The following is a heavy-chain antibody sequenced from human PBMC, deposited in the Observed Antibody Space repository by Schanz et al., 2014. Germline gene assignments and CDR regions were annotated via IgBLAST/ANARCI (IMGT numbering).Heavy chain of an antibody. CDR2: ISGGGGTT. V-gene: IGHV3-23*01. CDR3: AKDRSWDYDSSGYFDY. D-gene: IGHD3-22*01. J-gene: IGHJ4*02. Sequence: EVQLLESGGGLVQPGGSLRLSCAASGFTFSSYAMSWVRQAPGKGLEWVSAISGGGGTTYYADSVKGRFTISRDNSKNTLYLQMSGLRAEDSAVYYGAKDRSWDYDSSGYFDYWGQGTLVTVSS. CDR1: GFTFSSYA.